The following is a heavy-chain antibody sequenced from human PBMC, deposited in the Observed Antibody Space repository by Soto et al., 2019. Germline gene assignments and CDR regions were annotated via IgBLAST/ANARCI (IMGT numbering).Heavy chain of an antibody. CDR3: AGALWSGYYSWFDP. CDR2: IYYSGST. CDR1: GGSISSYY. J-gene: IGHJ5*02. V-gene: IGHV4-59*01. D-gene: IGHD3-3*01. Sequence: SETLSLTCTVSGGSISSYYWSWIRQPPGKGLEWIGYIYYSGSTNYNPSLKSRVTISVDTSKNQFSLKLSSVTAADTAVYYCAGALWSGYYSWFDPWGQGTLVTVSS.